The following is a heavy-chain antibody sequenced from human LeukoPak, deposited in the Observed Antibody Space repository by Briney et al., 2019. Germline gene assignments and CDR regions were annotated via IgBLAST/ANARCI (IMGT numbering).Heavy chain of an antibody. CDR1: GFTFSSYE. D-gene: IGHD2-2*01. J-gene: IGHJ6*02. V-gene: IGHV3-48*03. CDR2: ISSSGSTI. CDR3: ARVGIGYCSSTSCTPFYGMDV. Sequence: PGGSLRLSCAASGFTFSSYEMNWVRQAPGKGLEWVSYISSSGSTIYYADSVKGRSTISRDNAKNTLYLQMNSLRAEDTAVYYCARVGIGYCSSTSCTPFYGMDVWGQGTTVTVSS.